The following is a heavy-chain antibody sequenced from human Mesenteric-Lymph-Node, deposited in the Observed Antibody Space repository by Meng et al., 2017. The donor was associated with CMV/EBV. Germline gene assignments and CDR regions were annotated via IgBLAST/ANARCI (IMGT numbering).Heavy chain of an antibody. CDR1: GYSISSGYY. J-gene: IGHJ4*02. CDR3: AREMVSGSGSNYVLGTRTGLDY. V-gene: IGHV4-38-2*02. Sequence: SETLSLTCSVFGYSISSGYYWGWIRQPPGKGLEWIGYIYHSGSTHYNPSLKSRVTISVDTSKNQFSLKLSSVTAADTAVYYCAREMVSGSGSNYVLGTRTGLDYWGQGTLVTVSS. D-gene: IGHD1-26*01. CDR2: IYHSGST.